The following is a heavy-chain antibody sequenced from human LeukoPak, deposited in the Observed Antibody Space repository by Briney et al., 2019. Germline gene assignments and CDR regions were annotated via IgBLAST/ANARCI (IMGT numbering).Heavy chain of an antibody. D-gene: IGHD3-22*01. V-gene: IGHV4-4*02. CDR1: GGSVTSNNW. Sequence: SGTLSLTCAVSGGSVTSNNWWSWVRQPPGKGLEWIGSIYHSGSTYYNPSLKSRVTISVDTSKNQFSLKLSSVTAADTAVYYCASRLRGLLLGEYHYFDYWGQGTLVTVSS. CDR3: ASRLRGLLLGEYHYFDY. CDR2: IYHSGST. J-gene: IGHJ4*02.